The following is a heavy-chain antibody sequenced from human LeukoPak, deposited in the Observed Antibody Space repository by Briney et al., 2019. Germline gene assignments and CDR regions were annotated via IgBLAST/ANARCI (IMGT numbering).Heavy chain of an antibody. Sequence: PGRSLRLSCADSGFTFSTYAMHWVRQAPGKGLEWVAVMSYDGRNEYYADSVKGRFTISRDNSKNTLYLQMNSLSAEDTAVYYCARCSTSGGHSVRWFDPWGQGTPVTVSS. J-gene: IGHJ5*02. D-gene: IGHD2-21*01. V-gene: IGHV3-30*04. CDR3: ARCSTSGGHSVRWFDP. CDR1: GFTFSTYA. CDR2: MSYDGRNE.